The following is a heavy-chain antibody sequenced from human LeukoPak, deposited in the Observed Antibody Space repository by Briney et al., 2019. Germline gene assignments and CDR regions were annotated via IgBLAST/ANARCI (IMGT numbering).Heavy chain of an antibody. CDR3: ARDKGYCSSTSCYGYYYYGMDV. CDR1: GFTFSSYA. CDR2: ISYDGSNK. J-gene: IGHJ6*04. Sequence: GGSLRLPCAASGFTFSSYAMHWVRQAPGKGLEWVAVISYDGSNKYYADSVKGRFTISRDNSKNTLYLQMNSLRTEDTAVYYCARDKGYCSSTSCYGYYYYGMDVWGKGTTVTVSS. V-gene: IGHV3-30*04. D-gene: IGHD2-2*01.